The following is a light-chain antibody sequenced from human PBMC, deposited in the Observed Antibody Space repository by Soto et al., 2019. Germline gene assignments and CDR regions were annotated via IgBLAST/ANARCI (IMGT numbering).Light chain of an antibody. J-gene: IGKJ4*01. CDR3: QQRSDWPST. Sequence: EIVLTQSPATLSLSPGERATLSCRASQSVGTYFAWYQQKPGQAPRLLIYDSSNRATGIPARFSGSGSGTDFTLTISSLEPEDFEVDYCQQRSDWPSTFGGGTKVEIK. CDR1: QSVGTY. CDR2: DSS. V-gene: IGKV3-11*01.